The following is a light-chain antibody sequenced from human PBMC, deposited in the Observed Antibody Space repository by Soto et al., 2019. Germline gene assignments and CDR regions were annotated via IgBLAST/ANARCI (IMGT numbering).Light chain of an antibody. CDR2: GAS. CDR3: QQYNNWPPLT. J-gene: IGKJ4*01. Sequence: MTQSPSTLSGSVGDRVTSTCRASQSVSSNLAWYQQKPGQAPRLLIYGASTRATGIPARFSGSGSGTEFTLTISSLQSEDFAVYSCQQYNNWPPLTFGGGTKGDIK. V-gene: IGKV3-15*01. CDR1: QSVSSN.